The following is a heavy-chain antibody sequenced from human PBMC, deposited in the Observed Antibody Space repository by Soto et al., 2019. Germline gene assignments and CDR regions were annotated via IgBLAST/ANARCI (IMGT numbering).Heavy chain of an antibody. CDR2: MDVRNDFA. CDR1: GYTFINKD. D-gene: IGHD3-3*01. Sequence: QVPLVQSGATVKSPGASVKVSCKASGYTFINKDITWVRQAAGQGLEWMGWMDVRNDFAIYAHKFKGRVTMTRNTSIDTAYMELSGLRPEDTAVYYCARLDFWTSYVKRASWFDPWGQGTLVTVSA. V-gene: IGHV1-8*02. J-gene: IGHJ5*02. CDR3: ARLDFWTSYVKRASWFDP.